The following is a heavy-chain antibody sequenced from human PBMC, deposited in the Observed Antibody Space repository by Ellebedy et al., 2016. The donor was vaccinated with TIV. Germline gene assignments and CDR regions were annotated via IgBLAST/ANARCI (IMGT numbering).Heavy chain of an antibody. D-gene: IGHD1-7*01. J-gene: IGHJ4*02. V-gene: IGHV1-18*01. Sequence: ASVKVSXKASGYTFPNYGLIRVRQAPGQGLEWMGWISTNNGNANYAQELQGRFTMTTDTSTSTAYMELRSLRSDDTAVYYCARDRGINGTTDYWGQGTLVTVSS. CDR3: ARDRGINGTTDY. CDR2: ISTNNGNA. CDR1: GYTFPNYG.